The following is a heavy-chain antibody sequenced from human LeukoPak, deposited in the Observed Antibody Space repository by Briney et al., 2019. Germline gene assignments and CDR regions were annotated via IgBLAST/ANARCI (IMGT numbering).Heavy chain of an antibody. Sequence: ASVKVSCKASGYTFTSYGISWVRQAPGQGLEWMGGIIPIFGTANYAQKFQGRVTITADESTSTAYMELSSLRSEDTAVYYCARDRGANWGQPYYFDYWGRGTLVTVSS. CDR1: GYTFTSYG. D-gene: IGHD7-27*01. J-gene: IGHJ4*02. V-gene: IGHV1-69*13. CDR3: ARDRGANWGQPYYFDY. CDR2: IIPIFGTA.